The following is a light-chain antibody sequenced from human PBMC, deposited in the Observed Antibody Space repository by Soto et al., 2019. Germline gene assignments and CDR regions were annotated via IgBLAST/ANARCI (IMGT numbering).Light chain of an antibody. CDR2: DAS. V-gene: IGKV1-5*01. CDR1: QSISSW. Sequence: DIQMTQSPSTLSASVGDRVTITCRASQSISSWLAWYQQKPGKAPKLLLYDASSLESGVPSRFSGSGSGTEFTLTISSLQPDDFATYYCQQYNSYSPWMFGQGTKVEIK. CDR3: QQYNSYSPWM. J-gene: IGKJ1*01.